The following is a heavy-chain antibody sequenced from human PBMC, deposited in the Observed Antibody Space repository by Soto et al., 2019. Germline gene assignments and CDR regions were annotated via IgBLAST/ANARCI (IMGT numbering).Heavy chain of an antibody. CDR3: ASADPKFYSNYQQRGGYYGMDV. CDR1: GGSFSGYY. V-gene: IGHV4-34*01. D-gene: IGHD4-4*01. CDR2: INHSGST. J-gene: IGHJ6*02. Sequence: SETLSLTCAVYGGSFSGYYWSWIRQPPGKGLEWIGEINHSGSTNYNPSLKSRVTISVDTSKNQFSLKLSSVTAADTAVYYCASADPKFYSNYQQRGGYYGMDVWGQGTTVTVSS.